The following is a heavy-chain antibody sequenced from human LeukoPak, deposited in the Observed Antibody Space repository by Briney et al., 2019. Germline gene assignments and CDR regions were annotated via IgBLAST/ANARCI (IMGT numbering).Heavy chain of an antibody. Sequence: SETLSLTCAVYGGSFSGYYWSWIRQPPGKGLEWIGEINHSGSTNYNPSLKSRVTISVDTSKNQFSLKLSSVTAADTAVYDCARPGRAARQYYYYYYYMDVWGKGTTVTVSS. CDR3: ARPGRAARQYYYYYYYMDV. CDR1: GGSFSGYY. D-gene: IGHD6-6*01. V-gene: IGHV4-34*01. J-gene: IGHJ6*03. CDR2: INHSGST.